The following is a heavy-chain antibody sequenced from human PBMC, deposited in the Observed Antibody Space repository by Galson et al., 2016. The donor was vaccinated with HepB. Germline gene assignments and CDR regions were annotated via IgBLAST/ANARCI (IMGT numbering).Heavy chain of an antibody. J-gene: IGHJ4*02. CDR3: ARDDYFRFGY. D-gene: IGHD3-16*01. CDR1: GFIFSVYN. CDR2: ITSSSDTM. V-gene: IGHV3-48*02. Sequence: SLRLSCAASGFIFSVYNMNWARQAPGKGLEWIAWITSSSDTMYYADSVKGRFTISRDNAKNSLYLEMNSLRDEDTAVYYCARDDYFRFGYWGQGTLVTVSS.